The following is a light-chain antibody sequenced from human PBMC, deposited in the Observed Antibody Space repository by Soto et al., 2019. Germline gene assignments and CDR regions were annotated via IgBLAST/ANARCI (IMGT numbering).Light chain of an antibody. J-gene: IGLJ1*01. CDR3: SSYSSGSTLYV. CDR2: EAS. Sequence: QSVLTQPASVSGSPGKSITISCTGTSIDIGESKYVSWYQQHPGRAPRLLIYEASYRPSGVSHRFSGSKFGNTASLTISGLQAEDEADYHFSSYSSGSTLYVFGTGTKLTVL. CDR1: SIDIGESKY. V-gene: IGLV2-14*01.